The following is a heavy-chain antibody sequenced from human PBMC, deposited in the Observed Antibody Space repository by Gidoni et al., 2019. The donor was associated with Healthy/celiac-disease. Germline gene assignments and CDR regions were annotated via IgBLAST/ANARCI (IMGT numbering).Heavy chain of an antibody. CDR2: IYYSGST. J-gene: IGHJ4*02. CDR1: GASISRYH. V-gene: IGHV4-59*01. Sequence: QVQLQESGPGLVKPSETLSLTCTVSGASISRYHWSWIRQPPGKGLEWIGYIYYSGSTNYNPSLKSRVTISVDTSKNQFSLKLSSVTAADTAVYYCARARDSSGYYLLGWDFDYWGQGTLVTVSS. D-gene: IGHD3-22*01. CDR3: ARARDSSGYYLLGWDFDY.